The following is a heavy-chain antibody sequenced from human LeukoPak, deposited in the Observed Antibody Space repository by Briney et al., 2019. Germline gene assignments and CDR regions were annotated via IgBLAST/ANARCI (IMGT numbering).Heavy chain of an antibody. J-gene: IGHJ6*03. D-gene: IGHD3/OR15-3a*01. V-gene: IGHV3-7*01. CDR3: RGLVVTVVGVRAYYYYYYMDV. CDR2: INQEGGEK. CDR1: GFTFSSYG. Sequence: GWSLRLSCAASGFTFSSYGMSWVPQAPGKGLEWVANINQEGGEKYSVDSVQGRFTISRDNAKNSLYLQMNSLRAEDTALYYCRGLVVTVVGVRAYYYYYYMDVWGKGTTVTVSS.